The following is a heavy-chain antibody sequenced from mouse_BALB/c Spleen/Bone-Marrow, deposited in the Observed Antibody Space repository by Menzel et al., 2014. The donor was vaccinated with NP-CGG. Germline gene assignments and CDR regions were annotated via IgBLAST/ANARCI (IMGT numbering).Heavy chain of an antibody. Sequence: EVQRVESGPSLVKPSQTLSLTCSVTGDSITSGYWNWIRKFPGNKLEYMGYISYSGSTYYKPSLKSRISITRDTSKNQYYLQLNSVTTEDTATYYCARYYYGSSYWYFDVWGAGTTVTVSS. D-gene: IGHD1-1*01. CDR1: GDSITSGY. V-gene: IGHV3-8*02. CDR3: ARYYYGSSYWYFDV. J-gene: IGHJ1*01. CDR2: ISYSGST.